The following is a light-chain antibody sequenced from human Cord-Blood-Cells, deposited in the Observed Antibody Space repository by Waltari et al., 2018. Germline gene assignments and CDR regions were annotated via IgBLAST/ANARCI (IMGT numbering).Light chain of an antibody. CDR1: QGISSY. J-gene: IGKJ1*01. CDR2: AAS. V-gene: IGKV1-8*01. Sequence: AIRMTQSPSSFSASTGARVTITCRASQGISSYLAWYQQKPGKAPKLLIYAASTLESGVPSRFSGSGSGTDFTLTISCLQSEDFATYYCQQYYSYPRTFGQGTKGEIK. CDR3: QQYYSYPRT.